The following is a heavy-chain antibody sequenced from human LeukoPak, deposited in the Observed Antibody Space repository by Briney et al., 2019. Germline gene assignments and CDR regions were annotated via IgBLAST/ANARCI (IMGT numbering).Heavy chain of an antibody. CDR3: AKFRPDDITVAATGYFDS. CDR1: GFTFSSDA. CDR2: ISGSGSAT. D-gene: IGHD6-19*01. J-gene: IGHJ4*02. V-gene: IGHV3-23*01. Sequence: GGSLRLSCAASGFTFSSDAMSGVRQAPGKGLNWVSTISGSGSATYYADSAKGRFTISRDNSKNTLYLQMNSLRAEDTAVYYCAKFRPDDITVAATGYFDSWGQGTLATVSS.